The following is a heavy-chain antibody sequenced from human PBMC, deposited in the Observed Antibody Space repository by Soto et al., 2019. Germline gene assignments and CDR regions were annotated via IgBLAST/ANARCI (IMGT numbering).Heavy chain of an antibody. J-gene: IGHJ4*02. CDR1: GYSFLNYW. V-gene: IGHV5-51*01. CDR3: ATHTSTGYWDC. D-gene: IGHD6-13*01. Sequence: PGESLKTSCKGSGYSFLNYWIGWVRQMPGKGLEWMGLTHPGNSESRYSPSIQGQVTMSVDKSINTAFLQWSSLKASDSVMYYCATHTSTGYWDCWGQGTLVTVSS. CDR2: THPGNSES.